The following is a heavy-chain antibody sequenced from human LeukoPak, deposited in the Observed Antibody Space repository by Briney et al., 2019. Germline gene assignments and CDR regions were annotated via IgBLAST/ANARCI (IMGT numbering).Heavy chain of an antibody. CDR3: AGQRRSSGWPNDY. D-gene: IGHD6-19*01. V-gene: IGHV5-51*01. Sequence: GESLKISCKGSGYSFTSYWIAWVRQMPGKGLEWMGIIYPDVSDTRYSPSFQGQVTITADKSISTAYLQWSSLKASDNAMYYCAGQRRSSGWPNDYWGQGTLVTVSS. J-gene: IGHJ4*02. CDR1: GYSFTSYW. CDR2: IYPDVSDT.